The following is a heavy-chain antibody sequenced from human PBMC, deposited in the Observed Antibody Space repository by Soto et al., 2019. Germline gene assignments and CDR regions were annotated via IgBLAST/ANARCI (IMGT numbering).Heavy chain of an antibody. CDR1: GFTFSSYG. CDR3: AKGSQEKVSLYFAMDV. V-gene: IGHV3-30*18. Sequence: GGSLRLSCAASGFTFSSYGMHWVRQAPGKGLEWVAVISYDGSETYYADSVKGRFTISRDNSKNTLFLQMNSLRAEDTAVYFCAKGSQEKVSLYFAMDVWGQGTTVTVSS. D-gene: IGHD3-10*01. CDR2: ISYDGSET. J-gene: IGHJ6*02.